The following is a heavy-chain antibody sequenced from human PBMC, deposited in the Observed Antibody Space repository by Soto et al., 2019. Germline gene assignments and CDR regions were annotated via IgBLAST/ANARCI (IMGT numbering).Heavy chain of an antibody. Sequence: VQLLESGGGLVQPGGSLRLSCAASGFTFSSYAMSWVRQAPGQGLEWMGGIIPIFGTANYAQKFQGRVTITADESTSTAYMELSSLRSEDTAVYYCARGGTGYCSGGSCYYFDYWGQGTLVTVSS. CDR1: GFTFSSYA. CDR3: ARGGTGYCSGGSCYYFDY. D-gene: IGHD2-15*01. CDR2: IIPIFGTA. J-gene: IGHJ4*02. V-gene: IGHV1-69*01.